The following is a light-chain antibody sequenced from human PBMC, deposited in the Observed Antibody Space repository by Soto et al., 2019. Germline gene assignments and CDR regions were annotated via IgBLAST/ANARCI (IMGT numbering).Light chain of an antibody. V-gene: IGKV3-20*01. J-gene: IGKJ4*01. Sequence: EIVLTQSPGTLSLSPGERATLSCRASQSGSSSYLAWYQQKPGQAPRLHIYGASSRATGIPARFSGSGSGTDFTLTISRLEPEAFAVYYCQQDDSSPLTFGGGTKVELK. CDR1: QSGSSSY. CDR3: QQDDSSPLT. CDR2: GAS.